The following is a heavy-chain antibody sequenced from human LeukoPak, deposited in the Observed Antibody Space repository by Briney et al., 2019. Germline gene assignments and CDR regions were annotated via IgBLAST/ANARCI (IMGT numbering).Heavy chain of an antibody. D-gene: IGHD4-23*01. CDR3: ARGDFYDGKEYLQH. CDR1: GITFSSYG. CDR2: IDGSGVST. J-gene: IGHJ1*01. V-gene: IGHV3-23*01. Sequence: GGSLRLSCAASGITFSSYGMSWVRQAPGKGLEWVSTIDGSGVSTYYAESVKGRFTISRDDSKNTLYLQMSSLRSEDTAVYYCARGDFYDGKEYLQHWGQGTLVIVSS.